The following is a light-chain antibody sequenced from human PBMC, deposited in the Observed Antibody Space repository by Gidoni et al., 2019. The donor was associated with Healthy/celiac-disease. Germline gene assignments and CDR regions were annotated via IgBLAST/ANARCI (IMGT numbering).Light chain of an antibody. Sequence: QSALTQPDSVSGYPGQSITIPCTGTSRDVGSYNPVSWYQQHPGKAPKLMIYVGSKRPSGVSNRFSGSKSGNTASLTISGLQAEDEADYYCCSYAGSYNYVFGTGTKVTVL. CDR2: VGS. V-gene: IGLV2-23*01. J-gene: IGLJ1*01. CDR3: CSYAGSYNYV. CDR1: SRDVGSYNP.